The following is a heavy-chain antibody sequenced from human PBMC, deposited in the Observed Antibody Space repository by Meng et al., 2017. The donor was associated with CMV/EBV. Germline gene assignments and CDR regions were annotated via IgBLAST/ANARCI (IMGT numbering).Heavy chain of an antibody. Sequence: SETLSLTCTVSGGSISSSSYYWGWIRQPPGKGLEWIGSIYYSGSTYYNPSLKSRVTISVDTSKNQFSLKLSSVTAADTAVYYCARDNTVVKGIDYWGQGTLVNVSS. CDR2: IYYSGST. CDR1: GGSISSSSYY. D-gene: IGHD4-23*01. J-gene: IGHJ4*02. V-gene: IGHV4-39*07. CDR3: ARDNTVVKGIDY.